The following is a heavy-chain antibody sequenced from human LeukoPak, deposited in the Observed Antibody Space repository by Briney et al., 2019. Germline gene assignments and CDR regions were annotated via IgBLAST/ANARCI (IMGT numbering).Heavy chain of an antibody. D-gene: IGHD1-26*01. CDR3: ARVLVGAFDY. CDR2: ISYDGSNK. J-gene: IGHJ4*02. Sequence: GRSLRLACAASGFTFSTYAMHWVRQASGKGLEWVAVISYDGSNKYYADSVKGRFTISRDNSKNTLFLQMNSLRAEDTAVYYCARVLVGAFDYWGQGTLVTVSS. CDR1: GFTFSTYA. V-gene: IGHV3-30-3*01.